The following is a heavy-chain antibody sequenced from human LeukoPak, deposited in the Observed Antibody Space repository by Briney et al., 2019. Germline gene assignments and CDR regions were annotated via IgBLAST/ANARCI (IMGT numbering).Heavy chain of an antibody. CDR2: IYYSGST. Sequence: SETLSLTCTVPGGSISSSSYYWGWIRQPPGKGLEWIGSIYYSGSTYYNPSLKSRVTISVDTSKNQFSLKLSSVTAADTAVYYCARHPITMVRGVIPNYYYAMYVWGQGTTVTVSS. V-gene: IGHV4-39*01. D-gene: IGHD3-10*01. CDR3: ARHPITMVRGVIPNYYYAMYV. J-gene: IGHJ6*02. CDR1: GGSISSSSYY.